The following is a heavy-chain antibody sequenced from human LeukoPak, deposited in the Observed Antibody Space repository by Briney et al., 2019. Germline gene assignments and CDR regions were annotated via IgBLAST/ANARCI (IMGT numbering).Heavy chain of an antibody. CDR2: IYYSGST. V-gene: IGHV4-59*08. CDR3: ARQPFFGELLSAFDI. J-gene: IGHJ3*02. D-gene: IGHD3-10*01. Sequence: SETLSLTCTVSGGSISSYYWSWIRQPPGKGLEWIGYIYYSGSTNYNPSLKSRVTISVDTSKNQFSLKLSSVTAADTAVYYCARQPFFGELLSAFDIWGQGTMVTVSS. CDR1: GGSISSYY.